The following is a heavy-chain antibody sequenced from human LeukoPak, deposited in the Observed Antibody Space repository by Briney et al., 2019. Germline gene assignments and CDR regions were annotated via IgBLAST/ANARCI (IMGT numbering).Heavy chain of an antibody. J-gene: IGHJ2*01. Sequence: PGGSLRLSCAASGLSFSTYSMNWVRQAPGKGLEWVSSISSSSIYRYYADSVKGRFTISRDNAKKSLYLQMNSLRAEDTAVYYCARSRQHHYESSGNYKIFNWYFDLWGRGTLVTVSS. V-gene: IGHV3-21*01. CDR3: ARSRQHHYESSGNYKIFNWYFDL. CDR1: GLSFSTYS. CDR2: ISSSSIYR. D-gene: IGHD3-22*01.